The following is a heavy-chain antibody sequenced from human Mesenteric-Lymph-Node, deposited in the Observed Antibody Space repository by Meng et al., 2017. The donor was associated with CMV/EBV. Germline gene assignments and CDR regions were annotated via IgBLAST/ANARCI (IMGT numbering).Heavy chain of an antibody. J-gene: IGHJ6*02. D-gene: IGHD3-3*01. V-gene: IGHV3-11*04. CDR1: GFTFSDYY. CDR3: VRFLISPLYGMDV. CDR2: IGGSGSTI. Sequence: GESLKISCAASGFTFSDYYMSWIRQAPGKGLEWGSYIGGSGSTIHYADSVKGRFAISRDNAKNSLYLQMNSLRAEDTAVYYCVRFLISPLYGMDVWGQGTTVTVSS.